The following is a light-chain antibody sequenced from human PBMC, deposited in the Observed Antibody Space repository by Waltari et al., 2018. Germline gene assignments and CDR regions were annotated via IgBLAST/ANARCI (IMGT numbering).Light chain of an antibody. CDR3: AAWDDSLRRVV. J-gene: IGLJ2*01. CDR1: SANIGQNY. Sequence: QSVLTQAPSASGTPGQTVTISWSGSSANIGQNYVCWYQQLPGSDPKVLIHGNDQRPSGVPDRFSASKSGTSASLAISGLRSEDEADYYCAAWDDSLRRVVFGGGTKVTVL. V-gene: IGLV1-47*01. CDR2: GND.